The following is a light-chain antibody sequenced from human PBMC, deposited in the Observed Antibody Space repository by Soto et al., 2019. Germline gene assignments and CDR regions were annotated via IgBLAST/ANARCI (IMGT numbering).Light chain of an antibody. CDR1: QSIARW. V-gene: IGKV1-5*01. CDR2: DAS. Sequence: DIQMTQSPSTLSASVGDRVTITCRASQSIARWVAWYQQKPGKAPKLLIYDASNLESGVPSRFSGSGSGTEFTLNIISLQPDDFATYYCQQYNSYWTFGPGTKVEIK. CDR3: QQYNSYWT. J-gene: IGKJ1*01.